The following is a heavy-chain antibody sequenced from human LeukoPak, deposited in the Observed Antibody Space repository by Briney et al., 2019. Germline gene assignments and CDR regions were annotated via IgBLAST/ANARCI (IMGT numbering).Heavy chain of an antibody. V-gene: IGHV3-9*01. D-gene: IGHD1-1*01. Sequence: GGSLGISCAASGFSFGEYAMHWVRQAPGKGLEWLSIISYNGAFIDYADSVKGRFTVSRDNAENSLFLHMNSLRPEDTAFYYCAKVRGTLSSHFFFDYGGKGIRVTVSS. CDR3: AKVRGTLSSHFFFDY. CDR1: GFSFGEYA. J-gene: IGHJ4*02. CDR2: ISYNGAFI.